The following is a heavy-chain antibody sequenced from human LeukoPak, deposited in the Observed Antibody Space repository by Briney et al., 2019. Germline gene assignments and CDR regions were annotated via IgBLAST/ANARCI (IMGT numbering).Heavy chain of an antibody. CDR2: LYPCGST. V-gene: IGHV4-59*01. J-gene: IGHJ4*02. Sequence: PSVTLSLTCSVSGGSINSGYWSWIRQPPGQGLEWIGLLYPCGSTNYNPSLKSRVTISVDTSRTQFSLKLSSMTAADTAVYYCAGGHYPLEYWGQGTLVTVSS. CDR1: GGSINSGY. CDR3: AGGHYPLEY. D-gene: IGHD1-26*01.